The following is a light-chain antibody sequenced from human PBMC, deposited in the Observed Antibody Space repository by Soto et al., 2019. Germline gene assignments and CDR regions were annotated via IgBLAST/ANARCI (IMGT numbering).Light chain of an antibody. CDR2: SID. CDR1: TGAVTSGYY. CDR3: LLYYGGAQV. V-gene: IGLV7-43*01. Sequence: QAVVTQEPSLTVSPGGTVTLTCGSSTGAVTSGYYPNWFQQKPGQSPRPLIYSIDNKHSWTPARFSGSLLGDKAALTLSGVRPEDEADYYCLLYYGGAQVFGGGTKLTVL. J-gene: IGLJ3*02.